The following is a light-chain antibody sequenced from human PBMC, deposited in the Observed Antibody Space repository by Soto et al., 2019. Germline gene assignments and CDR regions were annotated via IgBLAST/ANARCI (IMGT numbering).Light chain of an antibody. CDR2: DAS. Sequence: ELVLTQSPATLSLSPGERATLPCRATQTVSSYLAWYQQQPGQAPRLLIYDASTSATGIPARFSGSGSGTAYSIPISSLLPEDFVVYYCQQHNNWPPITFGQGTRLEI. V-gene: IGKV3-11*01. CDR1: QTVSSY. CDR3: QQHNNWPPIT. J-gene: IGKJ5*01.